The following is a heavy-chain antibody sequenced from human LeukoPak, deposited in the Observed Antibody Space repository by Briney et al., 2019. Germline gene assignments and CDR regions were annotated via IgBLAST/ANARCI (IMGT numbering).Heavy chain of an antibody. CDR2: ISGSGGNT. D-gene: IGHD4-23*01. V-gene: IGHV3-23*01. J-gene: IGHJ4*02. Sequence: GGSLRLSCAASGFTFTIYSMNWVRQAPGKGLEWVSAISGSGGNTYYVDSVKGRFTISRDNSKNTLYLQMNSLRAEDTAVYYCAKEKTTVVTPGLDYWGQGTLVTVSS. CDR3: AKEKTTVVTPGLDY. CDR1: GFTFTIYS.